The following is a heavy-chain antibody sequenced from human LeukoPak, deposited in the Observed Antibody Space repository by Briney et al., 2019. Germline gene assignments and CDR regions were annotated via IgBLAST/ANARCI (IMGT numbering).Heavy chain of an antibody. CDR3: AATYSSSSFYMDV. CDR1: GGSISSGSYY. V-gene: IGHV4-61*02. D-gene: IGHD6-6*01. J-gene: IGHJ6*03. CDR2: IYTSGST. Sequence: TLSLTCTVSGGSISSGSYYWSWIRQPAGKGLEWIGRIYTSGSTNYNPSLKSRVTISVDTSKNQFSLKLSSVTAADTAVYYCAATYSSSSFYMDVWGKGTTVTVSS.